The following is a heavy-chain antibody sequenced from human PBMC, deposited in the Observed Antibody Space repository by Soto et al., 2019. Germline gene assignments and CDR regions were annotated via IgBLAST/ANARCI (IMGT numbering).Heavy chain of an antibody. CDR1: GYTFTSYG. D-gene: IGHD3-3*01. Sequence: QVQLVQSGAEVKKPGASVKVSCKASGYTFTSYGISWVRQAPGQGLEWMGWISAYNGNTNYAQKLQGRVTMTTDTSTSTAYMELRSLRSDDTAVYYCARDKGVGREPTIFGVVTFPFDYWGQGTLVTVSS. J-gene: IGHJ4*02. CDR2: ISAYNGNT. CDR3: ARDKGVGREPTIFGVVTFPFDY. V-gene: IGHV1-18*01.